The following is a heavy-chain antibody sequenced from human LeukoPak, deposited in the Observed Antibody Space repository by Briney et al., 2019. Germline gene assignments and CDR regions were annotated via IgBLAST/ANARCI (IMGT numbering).Heavy chain of an antibody. D-gene: IGHD1-26*01. CDR1: GFTFSAYY. V-gene: IGHV1-2*02. CDR3: ARGMGAFDY. J-gene: IGHJ4*02. CDR2: INPNTGGT. Sequence: ASVKVSCKASGFTFSAYYMNWVRQAPGQGLEWMGWINPNTGGTNYAQKFQGRVTMTWDTSITTAYMELSSLRSDDTAIYYCARGMGAFDYWGQGTLVTVSS.